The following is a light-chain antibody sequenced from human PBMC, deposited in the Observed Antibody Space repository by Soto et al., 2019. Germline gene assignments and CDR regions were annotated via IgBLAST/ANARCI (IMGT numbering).Light chain of an antibody. V-gene: IGKV3-20*01. J-gene: IGKJ1*01. CDR1: QSIRSTY. Sequence: EIVLTHSPGTLSLSPGERATLSCRASQSIRSTYLAWYQQKPGQAPRLLIYGASSRATGIPDRFRGSGSGTDFTLTISRLESEDFAVYYCQQYDTSLWTFGPGTKVDIK. CDR2: GAS. CDR3: QQYDTSLWT.